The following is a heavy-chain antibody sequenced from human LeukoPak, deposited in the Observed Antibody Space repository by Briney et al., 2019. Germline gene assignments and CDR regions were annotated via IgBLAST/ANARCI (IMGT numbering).Heavy chain of an antibody. CDR3: ARLTRRANVGELRTNGMDV. CDR1: GGSFSGYY. V-gene: IGHV4-34*01. CDR2: INHSGST. D-gene: IGHD3-10*01. Sequence: SETLSLTCAVYGGSFSGYYWSWIRQPPWKGLEWIGEINHSGSTNYNPSLKSRVTISVDTSKNQFSLKLSSVTAADTAVYYCARLTRRANVGELRTNGMDVWGQGTTVTVSS. J-gene: IGHJ6*02.